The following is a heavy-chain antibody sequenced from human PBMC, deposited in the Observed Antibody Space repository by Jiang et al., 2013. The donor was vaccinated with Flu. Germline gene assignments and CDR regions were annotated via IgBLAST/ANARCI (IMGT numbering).Heavy chain of an antibody. D-gene: IGHD6-13*01. CDR3: AKASTPYSSSWYYFDY. CDR2: ISWNSGSI. V-gene: IGHV3-9*01. J-gene: IGHJ4*02. Sequence: SGISWNSGSIGYADSVKGRFTISRDNAKNSLYLQMNSLRAEDTALYYCAKASTPYSSSWYYFDYWGQGTLVTVSS.